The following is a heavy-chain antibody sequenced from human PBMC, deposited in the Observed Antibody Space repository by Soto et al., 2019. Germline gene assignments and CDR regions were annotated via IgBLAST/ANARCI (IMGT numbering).Heavy chain of an antibody. V-gene: IGHV5-51*01. D-gene: IGHD5-18*01. CDR3: ARLLGYTHGHQDFFDY. CDR1: GYNFDNYW. Sequence: PGEPRKGSWSTSGYNFDNYWIGWVRQMPGKGLEWMGIIYPADFDTRYSQSFQGHLTMSVDKSISTAYLQWSSLETSDTAVYYCARLLGYTHGHQDFFDYWAQGTPFTVSS. J-gene: IGHJ4*02. CDR2: IYPADFDT.